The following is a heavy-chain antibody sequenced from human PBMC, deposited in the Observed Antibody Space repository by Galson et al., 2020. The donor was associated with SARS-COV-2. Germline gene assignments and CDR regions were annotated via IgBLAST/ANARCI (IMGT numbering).Heavy chain of an antibody. V-gene: IGHV1-8*03. CDR1: GYTFTSYD. J-gene: IGHJ5*02. CDR2: MNPNSGNT. D-gene: IGHD3-10*01. Sequence: ASVKVSCKASGYTFTSYDINWVRQATGQGLEWMGWMNPNSGNTGYAQKFQGRVTITRNTSISTAYMELSSLRSEDTAVYYCARTPIGSGSYYWWWFDPWGQGTLVTVSS. CDR3: ARTPIGSGSYYWWWFDP.